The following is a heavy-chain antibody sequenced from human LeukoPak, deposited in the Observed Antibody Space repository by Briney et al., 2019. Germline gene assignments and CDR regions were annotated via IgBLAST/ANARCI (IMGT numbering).Heavy chain of an antibody. CDR2: VYYSGTT. CDR3: ARCGAAHDKHQD. Sequence: PSETLSLTCSVSGGSISLSYYYWGWIRQPTGKALEWIGSVYYSGTTSYNPSLKSRVTISVDMSKNHFSLRLSSVTAADTAVYYCARCGAAHDKHQDWGQGTLVTVSS. V-gene: IGHV4-39*02. D-gene: IGHD6-13*01. J-gene: IGHJ4*02. CDR1: GGSISLSYYY.